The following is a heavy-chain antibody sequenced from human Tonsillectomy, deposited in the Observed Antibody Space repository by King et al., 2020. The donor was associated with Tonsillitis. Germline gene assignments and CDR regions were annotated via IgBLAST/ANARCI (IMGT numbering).Heavy chain of an antibody. V-gene: IGHV3-30*18. CDR2: ISSDGSKK. CDR1: GFTFSSYG. Sequence: HVQLVESGGGVVQPGRSLRLSCAASGFTFSSYGIHWVRQAPGKGLEWGAVISSDGSKKYYADSVRGRFTISRDNSKNTLYLQMNSLRADDTAVYYCAKARQWLVHFDYWGQGTLVTVSS. CDR3: AKARQWLVHFDY. D-gene: IGHD6-19*01. J-gene: IGHJ4*02.